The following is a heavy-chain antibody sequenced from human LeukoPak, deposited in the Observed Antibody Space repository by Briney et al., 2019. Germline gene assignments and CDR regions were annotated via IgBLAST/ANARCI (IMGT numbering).Heavy chain of an antibody. CDR3: ARNPGDHFDY. CDR1: GFTLSSYW. D-gene: IGHD7-27*01. Sequence: GGSLRLSCAASGFTLSSYWMHWVRQVPGKGLVWVSRINPDGSTTTYADSVKGRFTISRDNAKNTLYLQMNSLRAEDTAVYYCARNPGDHFDYWGQGALVTVSS. V-gene: IGHV3-74*01. J-gene: IGHJ4*02. CDR2: INPDGSTT.